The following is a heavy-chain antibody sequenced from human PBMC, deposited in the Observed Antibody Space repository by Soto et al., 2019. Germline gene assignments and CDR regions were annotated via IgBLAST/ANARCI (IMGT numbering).Heavy chain of an antibody. CDR2: ISSSGSTI. CDR1: GGNFSDYY. Sequence: GGSLRLPCAASGGNFSDYYRSWIRQDPGKGLEWVSYISSSGSTIYYADSVKGRFTISRDNAKNSLYLQMNSLRAEDTAVYYCARHALPHDSPKWNYEWYYFDYWGQGTLVTVSS. CDR3: ARHALPHDSPKWNYEWYYFDY. D-gene: IGHD1-7*01. V-gene: IGHV3-11*01. J-gene: IGHJ4*02.